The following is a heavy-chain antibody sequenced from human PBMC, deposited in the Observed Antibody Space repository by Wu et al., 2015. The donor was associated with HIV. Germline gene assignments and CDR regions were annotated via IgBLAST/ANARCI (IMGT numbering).Heavy chain of an antibody. Sequence: QVQLVQSGAEVKKPGSSVKVSCKASGGTFSSYAISWVRQAPGQGLEWMGGIIPIFGTANYAQKFQGRVTITTDESTSTAYMELSSLRSEDTAVYYCAREGNYGSGSYYPYYFDYWGQGTLVTVSS. D-gene: IGHD3-10*01. CDR3: AREGNYGSGSYYPYYFDY. CDR2: IIPIFGTA. V-gene: IGHV1-69*05. J-gene: IGHJ4*02. CDR1: GGTFSSYA.